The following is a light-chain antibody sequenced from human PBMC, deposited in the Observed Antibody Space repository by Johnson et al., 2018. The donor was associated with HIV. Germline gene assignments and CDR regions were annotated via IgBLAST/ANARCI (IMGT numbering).Light chain of an antibody. Sequence: HSVLTQPPSVSAAPGQKVTISCSGSSSNIGNNYVSWYQQLPGGAPKLLIYENNMRPSGIPDRFSGSKSGTSATLAITGLPTGDEADYYCGTWDSSLSVYVFGNGTKVTVL. CDR1: SSNIGNNY. V-gene: IGLV1-51*02. J-gene: IGLJ1*01. CDR3: GTWDSSLSVYV. CDR2: ENN.